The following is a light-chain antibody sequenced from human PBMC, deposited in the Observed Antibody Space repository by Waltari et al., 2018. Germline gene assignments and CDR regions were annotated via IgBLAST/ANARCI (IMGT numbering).Light chain of an antibody. CDR1: QTISRY. CDR2: AAS. CDR3: QQSYSFTRT. V-gene: IGKV1-39*01. J-gene: IGKJ1*01. Sequence: DIQMTQSPSSLSASVGDRVTITCRASQTISRYLNWYQQKLGKAPNLLIYAASSLQSGVPSRFSGSGSERDFTLIITRLQPEDFATYYCQQSYSFTRTFGQGTKVEIK.